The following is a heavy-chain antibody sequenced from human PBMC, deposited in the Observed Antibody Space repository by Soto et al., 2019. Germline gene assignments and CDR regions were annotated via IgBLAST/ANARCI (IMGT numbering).Heavy chain of an antibody. CDR2: ISTNKGNT. V-gene: IGHV1-18*01. CDR3: ATRSPAFDY. J-gene: IGHJ4*02. CDR1: GYTFTSFG. Sequence: QVQLVQSGPEVKKPGASVKVSCKTSGYTFTSFGITWVRQAPGQGLERMGWISTNKGNTNYAQKFQGRVTMTTDTSTSTGYMELRSLRSDDTAVYYCATRSPAFDYWGQGTLVTVSS.